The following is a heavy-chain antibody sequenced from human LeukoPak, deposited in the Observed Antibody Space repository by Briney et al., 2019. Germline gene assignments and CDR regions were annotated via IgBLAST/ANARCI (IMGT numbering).Heavy chain of an antibody. CDR3: AHYGSRITMVRGVFDY. D-gene: IGHD3-10*01. V-gene: IGHV2-5*02. Sequence: SGPTLVKPTQTLTLTCTFSGFSLSTSGVGVGWIRQPPGKALEWLALIYWDDDKRYSPSLKSRLTITKDTPKNQVVLTMTNMDPVDTATYYCAHYGSRITMVRGVFDYWGQGTLVTVSS. CDR2: IYWDDDK. J-gene: IGHJ4*02. CDR1: GFSLSTSGVG.